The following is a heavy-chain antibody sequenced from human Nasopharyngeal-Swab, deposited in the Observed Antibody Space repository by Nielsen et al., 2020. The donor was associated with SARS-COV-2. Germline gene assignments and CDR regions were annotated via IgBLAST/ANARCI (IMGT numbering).Heavy chain of an antibody. CDR3: ARESSAADY. J-gene: IGHJ1*01. V-gene: IGHV3-7*01. D-gene: IGHD6-13*01. CDR2: INHDGSQK. CDR1: GFTFSSYA. Sequence: GESLKIFYAASGFTFSSYAMHWVRQAPGKGLEWVANINHDGSQKYYVDSVKGRFTISRDNSKNSIYLQMDRLRVEDTAVYYCARESSAADYWGQGTLVTVSS.